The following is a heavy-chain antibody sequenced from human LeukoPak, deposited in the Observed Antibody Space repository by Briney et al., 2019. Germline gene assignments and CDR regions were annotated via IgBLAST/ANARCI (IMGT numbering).Heavy chain of an antibody. J-gene: IGHJ6*02. CDR2: INSDGRST. D-gene: IGHD2-15*01. Sequence: PGGSLRLSCAASGFTLSSYWMYWVRQAPGKGLVWVSRINSDGRSTSYADSVKGRFTISRDNAKNTLYLQMNSLRAEDTGVYYCARDGWPNYYYNMDVWGQGTTVTVSS. CDR3: ARDGWPNYYYNMDV. CDR1: GFTLSSYW. V-gene: IGHV3-74*01.